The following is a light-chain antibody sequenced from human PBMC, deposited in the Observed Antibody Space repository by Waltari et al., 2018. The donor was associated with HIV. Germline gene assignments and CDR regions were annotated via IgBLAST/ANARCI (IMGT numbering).Light chain of an antibody. CDR2: DVS. CDR1: VGRSNL. V-gene: IGLV2-23*02. Sequence: QSALTRPAPVSGLPGQSPPTPCTDVGRSNLVHWYQQHPGKAPKLLIYDVSEPPSGISNRFSGSKSGNTASLTISGLQAEDEADYYCCSYAGGNTYVFDTGTKVTVL. CDR3: CSYAGGNTYV. J-gene: IGLJ1*01.